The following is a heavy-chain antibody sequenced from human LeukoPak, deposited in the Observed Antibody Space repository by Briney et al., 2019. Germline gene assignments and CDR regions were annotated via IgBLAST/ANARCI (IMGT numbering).Heavy chain of an antibody. J-gene: IGHJ3*02. V-gene: IGHV4-59*01. CDR2: IYYSGST. D-gene: IGHD5-12*01. CDR1: GFNFRNYW. Sequence: GSLRLSCAASGFNFRNYWMSWVRQAPGKGLEWIGYIYYSGSTNYNPSLKSRVTISVDTSKSQFSLKLSSVTAADTAVYYCAVDDSGYDYGAFDIWGQGTMVTVSS. CDR3: AVDDSGYDYGAFDI.